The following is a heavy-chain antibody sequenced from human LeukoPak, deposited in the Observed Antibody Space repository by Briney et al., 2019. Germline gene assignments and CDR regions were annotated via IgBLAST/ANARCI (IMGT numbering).Heavy chain of an antibody. D-gene: IGHD6-13*01. CDR1: GYTFTSYG. J-gene: IGHJ4*02. Sequence: ASVKVSCKPSGYTFTSYGISWLRQAPGQGLEWIGWISAYNGNTNYAQKLQGRVTMTTDTSTSTAYMELRSLRSDDTAVYYCARDPGIAAAGTQDYWGQGTLVTVSS. V-gene: IGHV1-18*01. CDR3: ARDPGIAAAGTQDY. CDR2: ISAYNGNT.